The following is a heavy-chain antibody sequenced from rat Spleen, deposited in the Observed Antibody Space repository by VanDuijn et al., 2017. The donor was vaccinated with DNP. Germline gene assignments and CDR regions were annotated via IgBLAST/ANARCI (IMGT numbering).Heavy chain of an antibody. J-gene: IGHJ2*01. CDR2: IRANGIT. CDR1: GFSLTNYG. V-gene: IGHV2-13*01. D-gene: IGHD1-6*01. Sequence: QVQLKESGPGLVKPSQTLSLTCTVSGFSLTNYGVSWIRQPPGEGLEWMGRIRANGITDYNAALKSRLSISRDTSKSQVFLKMNSLQTEDTAIYYCARHATDYYFDYWGQGVMVTVSS. CDR3: ARHATDYYFDY.